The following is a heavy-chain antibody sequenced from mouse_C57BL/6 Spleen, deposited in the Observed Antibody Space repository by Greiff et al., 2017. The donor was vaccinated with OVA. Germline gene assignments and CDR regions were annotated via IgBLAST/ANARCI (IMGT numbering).Heavy chain of an antibody. D-gene: IGHD2-3*01. Sequence: QVQLQQSGPELVKPGASVKISCKASGYAFSSSWMNWVKQRPGKGLEWIGRIYPGGGGTNYNGTFKGKATLTADKSSRTAYMQLSSLTSEDSAVYFCARDGYWAMDYWGQGTSVTVSS. V-gene: IGHV1-82*01. CDR3: ARDGYWAMDY. CDR1: GYAFSSSW. CDR2: IYPGGGGT. J-gene: IGHJ4*01.